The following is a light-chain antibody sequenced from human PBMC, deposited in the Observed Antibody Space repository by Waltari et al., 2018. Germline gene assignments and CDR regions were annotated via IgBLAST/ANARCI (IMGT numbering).Light chain of an antibody. J-gene: IGKJ2*01. Sequence: EIVLTQSPSTLSVSPGERAIPPCRASQTISYNLAWYQQRPGQPPRLLIYGASARAAAIPVRFSGSGSGTEFTLTISGLQSEDFAVYYCQHYHQWPPYTFGQGTKVE. CDR1: QTISYN. CDR2: GAS. V-gene: IGKV3-15*01. CDR3: QHYHQWPPYT.